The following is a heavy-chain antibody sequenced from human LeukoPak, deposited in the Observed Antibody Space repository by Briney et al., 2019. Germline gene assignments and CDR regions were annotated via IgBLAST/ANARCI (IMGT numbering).Heavy chain of an antibody. D-gene: IGHD6-6*01. CDR1: GFTVSSNY. CDR2: IYSGGST. Sequence: GGSLRLSCAASGFTVSSNYMSWVRQAPGRGLEWVSVIYSGGSTYYADSVKGRFTISRDNSKNTLYLQMNSLRAEDTAVYYCAKDTRQLVIGALDYWGQGTLVTVSS. J-gene: IGHJ4*02. V-gene: IGHV3-66*02. CDR3: AKDTRQLVIGALDY.